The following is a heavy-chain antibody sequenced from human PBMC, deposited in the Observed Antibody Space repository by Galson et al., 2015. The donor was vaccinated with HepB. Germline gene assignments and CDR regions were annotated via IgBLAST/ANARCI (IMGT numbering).Heavy chain of an antibody. Sequence: TLSLTCIVSGASISTGDYYWSWIRQHPGKGLEWIGYIYYSGSTDYNPSLKSRVTMSVDTSKNQLSLRLSSVTAADTAVYYCARDPYGSNGCPEGYFDSWGPGTLVTVSS. D-gene: IGHD2-8*01. J-gene: IGHJ4*02. CDR2: IYYSGST. CDR1: GASISTGDYY. V-gene: IGHV4-30-4*01. CDR3: ARDPYGSNGCPEGYFDS.